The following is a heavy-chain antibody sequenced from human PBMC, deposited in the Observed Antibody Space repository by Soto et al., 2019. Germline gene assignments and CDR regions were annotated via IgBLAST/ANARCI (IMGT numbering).Heavy chain of an antibody. J-gene: IGHJ4*02. Sequence: GVLRLSCAASGFTFSSYAMHWVRQAPGKGLEWVAVISYDGSNKYYADSVKGRFTISGDNSKNTLYLQMNSLRAEDTAVYYCARDPLTADIVVGPAAGIDYWGQGTLVTVSS. D-gene: IGHD2-2*01. CDR2: ISYDGSNK. V-gene: IGHV3-30-3*01. CDR1: GFTFSSYA. CDR3: ARDPLTADIVVGPAAGIDY.